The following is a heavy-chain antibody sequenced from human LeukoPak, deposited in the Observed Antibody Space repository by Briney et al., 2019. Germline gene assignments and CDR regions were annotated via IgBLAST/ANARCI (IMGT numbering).Heavy chain of an antibody. CDR2: INHSGST. CDR3: ARSERYCSSTSCRNFDY. J-gene: IGHJ4*02. V-gene: IGHV4-34*01. CDR1: GGSFSGYY. Sequence: SETLSLTCAVYGGSFSGYYWSWIRQPPGKGLEWIGEINHSGSTNYNPSLKSRVTISVDTSKTQFSLKLSSVAAADTAVYYCARSERYCSSTSCRNFDYWGQGTLVTVSS. D-gene: IGHD2-2*01.